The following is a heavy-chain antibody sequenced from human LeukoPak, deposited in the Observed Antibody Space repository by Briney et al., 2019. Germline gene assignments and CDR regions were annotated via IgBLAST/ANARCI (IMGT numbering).Heavy chain of an antibody. Sequence: SETLSLTCTVSGGSISTSSYYWGWIRQPPGKGLEWIGEINHSGSTNYNPSLKSRVTISVDTSKNQFSLKLSSVTAADTAVYYCARQAQPHKYSSGKPCWFDPWGQGTLVTVSS. D-gene: IGHD6-19*01. V-gene: IGHV4-39*01. CDR2: INHSGST. J-gene: IGHJ5*02. CDR3: ARQAQPHKYSSGKPCWFDP. CDR1: GGSISTSSYY.